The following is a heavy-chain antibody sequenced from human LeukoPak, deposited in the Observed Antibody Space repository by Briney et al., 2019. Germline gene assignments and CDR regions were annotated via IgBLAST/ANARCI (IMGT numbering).Heavy chain of an antibody. D-gene: IGHD1-7*01. CDR1: GGTFSSYA. CDR2: IIPIFGTA. V-gene: IGHV1-69*05. Sequence: GASVKVSCKASGGTFSSYAISWVRQAPGQGLEWMGGIIPIFGTANYAQKFQGRVTITTDESTSTAYMELSSLRSEDAAVYYCARDILPVYNWNYPPSRTPNYYYYMDVWGKGTTVTVSS. CDR3: ARDILPVYNWNYPPSRTPNYYYYMDV. J-gene: IGHJ6*03.